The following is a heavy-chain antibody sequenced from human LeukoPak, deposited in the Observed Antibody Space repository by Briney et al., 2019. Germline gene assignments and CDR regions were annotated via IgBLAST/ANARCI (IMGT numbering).Heavy chain of an antibody. J-gene: IGHJ4*02. Sequence: EASVKVSCKASGYTFTSYGISWVRQAPGQGLEWMGWISAYNGNTNYAQKLQGRVTMTTDTSTSTAYMELRSLRSDDTAVYYCARESSGSGSGWPGTYYFDYWGQGTLVTVSS. D-gene: IGHD6-19*01. V-gene: IGHV1-18*01. CDR1: GYTFTSYG. CDR3: ARESSGSGSGWPGTYYFDY. CDR2: ISAYNGNT.